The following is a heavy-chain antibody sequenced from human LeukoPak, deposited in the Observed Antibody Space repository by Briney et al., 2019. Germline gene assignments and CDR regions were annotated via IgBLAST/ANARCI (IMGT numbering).Heavy chain of an antibody. CDR2: ISNSGGT. D-gene: IGHD6-13*01. CDR1: GFTFSGYG. CDR3: AKKVAASGTPFFDY. V-gene: IGHV3-23*01. Sequence: GGSLRLSCVASGFTFSGYGMSWVRQAPGKGLEWVSAISNSGGTYYAHSVKGRFTISRDNSKNTLYLQMSSLRVEDTAVYYCAKKVAASGTPFFDYWGQGTLVTVSA. J-gene: IGHJ4*02.